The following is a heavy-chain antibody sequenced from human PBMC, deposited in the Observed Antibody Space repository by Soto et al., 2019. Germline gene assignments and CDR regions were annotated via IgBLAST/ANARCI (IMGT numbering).Heavy chain of an antibody. CDR1: GGTFSRHA. J-gene: IGHJ5*02. V-gene: IGHV1-69*01. CDR2: IIPLFGTT. CDR3: ARAAIHGSSWSFWFDP. Sequence: QVQLVQSGSEVKMPGSSVKVSCKTSGGTFSRHAINWVRQAPGQGLEWMGGIIPLFGTTKYAQKFKGRVTISADESTSTAYMELSSLTSEDAAVYYCARAAIHGSSWSFWFDPWGQGTLVTVSS. D-gene: IGHD6-13*01.